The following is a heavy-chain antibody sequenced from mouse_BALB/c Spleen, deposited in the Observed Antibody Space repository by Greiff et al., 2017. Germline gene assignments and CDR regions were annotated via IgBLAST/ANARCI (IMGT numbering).Heavy chain of an antibody. CDR2: IYPGNSDT. V-gene: IGHV1-5*01. Sequence: VQLQQSGTVLARPGASVKMSCKASGYSFTSYWMHWVKQRPGQGLEWIGAIYPGNSDTSYNQKFKGKAKLTAVTSASTAYMELSSLTNEDSAVYYCTRGEVRLYWYFDVWGAGTTVTVSS. CDR3: TRGEVRLYWYFDV. J-gene: IGHJ1*01. CDR1: GYSFTSYW.